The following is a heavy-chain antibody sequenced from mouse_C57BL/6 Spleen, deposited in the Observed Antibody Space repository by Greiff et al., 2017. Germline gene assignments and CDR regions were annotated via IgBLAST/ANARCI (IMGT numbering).Heavy chain of an antibody. Sequence: QVQLQQSGPELVKPGASVKLSCKASGYAFSSSWMNWVKQRPGNGLEWIGRIFPGAGDTNYNGKFKGKATLTADKSSSTAYMQLSSLTSEDSAVYFFARSAQAYYAMDYWGQGTSVTVSS. J-gene: IGHJ4*01. V-gene: IGHV1-82*01. CDR1: GYAFSSSW. CDR3: ARSAQAYYAMDY. CDR2: IFPGAGDT. D-gene: IGHD3-2*02.